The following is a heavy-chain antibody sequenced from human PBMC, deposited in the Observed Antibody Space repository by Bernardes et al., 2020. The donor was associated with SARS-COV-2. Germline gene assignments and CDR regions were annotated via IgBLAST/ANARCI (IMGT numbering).Heavy chain of an antibody. CDR1: GFTFSRYA. Sequence: GGSLRLSCAASGFTFSRYAMSWVRLAPGRGLECVSSISSSGDTTFYAGSVKGRFAISRDNVKNTLDLQMNSLGTDDTAVYYCAKDLRANTFASDYYFDLWGRGILVTVSS. CDR3: AKDLRANTFASDYYFDL. J-gene: IGHJ2*01. D-gene: IGHD4-17*01. CDR2: ISSSGDTT. V-gene: IGHV3-23*01.